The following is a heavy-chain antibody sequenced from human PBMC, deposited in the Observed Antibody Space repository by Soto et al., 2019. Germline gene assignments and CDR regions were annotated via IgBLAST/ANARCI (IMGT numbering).Heavy chain of an antibody. CDR1: GFTFNTHG. V-gene: IGHV3-21*05. Sequence: NPGGSLRLSCAASGFTFNTHGMHWVRQAPGKGLEWISYISARSNDIQYTESVKGRFTISRDNAENSLYLQMNSLRAEDTALYYCARDGYYNVDYWGQGTLVTVSS. J-gene: IGHJ4*02. CDR3: ARDGYYNVDY. CDR2: ISARSNDI. D-gene: IGHD3-9*01.